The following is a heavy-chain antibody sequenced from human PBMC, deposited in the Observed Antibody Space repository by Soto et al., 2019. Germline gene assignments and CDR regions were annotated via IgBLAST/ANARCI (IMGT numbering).Heavy chain of an antibody. Sequence: GGSLRLSCAASGFTFSSYGMHWVRQAPGKGLEWVAVIWYDGSNKYYADSVKGRFTISRDNSKNTLYLQMNSLRAEDTAVYYCARGVRGYSYPPYYYYMDVWGKGTTVTVSS. CDR3: ARGVRGYSYPPYYYYMDV. CDR1: GFTFSSYG. D-gene: IGHD5-18*01. V-gene: IGHV3-33*01. J-gene: IGHJ6*03. CDR2: IWYDGSNK.